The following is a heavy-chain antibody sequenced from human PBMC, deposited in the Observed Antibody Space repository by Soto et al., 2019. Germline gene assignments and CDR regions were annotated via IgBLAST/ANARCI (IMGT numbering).Heavy chain of an antibody. J-gene: IGHJ4*02. CDR1: GYTLTELS. CDR3: ATRYNWNDAVCY. CDR2: FDPEDGET. Sequence: GASVKVSCKVSGYTLTELSMHWVRQAPGKGLEWMGGFDPEDGETIYAQKFQGRVTMTEDTSTDTAYMELSSLRSEDTAVYYCATRYNWNDAVCYWGQGQWSPSPQ. V-gene: IGHV1-24*01. D-gene: IGHD1-1*01.